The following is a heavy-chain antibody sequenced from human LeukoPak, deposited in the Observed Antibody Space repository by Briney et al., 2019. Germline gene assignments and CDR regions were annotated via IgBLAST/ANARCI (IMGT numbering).Heavy chain of an antibody. D-gene: IGHD1-26*01. J-gene: IGHJ5*02. Sequence: SVKVSCKASRGTLSSYAISWVRQAPGQGLEWMGGIIPIFGTANYAQKFQGRVTITADESTSTAYMELSSLRSEDTAVYYCARDGYSGSYEDWFDPWGQGTLVTVSS. CDR2: IIPIFGTA. CDR3: ARDGYSGSYEDWFDP. V-gene: IGHV1-69*13. CDR1: RGTLSSYA.